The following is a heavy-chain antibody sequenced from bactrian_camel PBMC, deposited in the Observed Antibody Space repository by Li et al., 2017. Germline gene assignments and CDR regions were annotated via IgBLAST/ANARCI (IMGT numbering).Heavy chain of an antibody. D-gene: IGHD2*01. V-gene: IGHV3S53*01. J-gene: IGHJ6*01. CDR2: IAPDGTT. Sequence: HVQLVESGGGSVQSGGSLRLSCGFSGASGFSTYLMGWFRQVPGKEREGIAAIAPDGTTPYADSVKGRFTISRDNAKNTLYLRMNSLEPEDTALYYCATDRFARGGWWLPDFGYWGQGTQVTVS. CDR1: GASGFSTYL. CDR3: ATDRFARGGWWLPDFGY.